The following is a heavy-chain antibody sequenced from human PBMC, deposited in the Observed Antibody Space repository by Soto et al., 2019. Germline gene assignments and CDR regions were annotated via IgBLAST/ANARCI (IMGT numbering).Heavy chain of an antibody. Sequence: SETLSLTCAVYGGSFSGYYWSWIRQPPGKGLEWIGEINHSGSTNYNPSLKSRVTISVDTSKNQFSLKLSSVTAADTAVYYCARGVVVAALSKIKNWFDPWGQGTLVTVSS. CDR2: INHSGST. D-gene: IGHD2-15*01. CDR3: ARGVVVAALSKIKNWFDP. J-gene: IGHJ5*02. CDR1: GGSFSGYY. V-gene: IGHV4-34*01.